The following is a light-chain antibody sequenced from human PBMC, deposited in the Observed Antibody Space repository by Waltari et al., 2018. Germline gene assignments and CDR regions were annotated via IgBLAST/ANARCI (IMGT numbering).Light chain of an antibody. CDR3: ETVGHGTWV. J-gene: IGLJ3*02. CDR1: SGHTSNI. CDR2: INSDGSH. V-gene: IGLV4-69*01. Sequence: QLVLTPSPSASASLGASVKRTCTLDSGHTSNIVAWLQQQPEERTRYLIKINSDGSHSKGHEIPGRFSCASSGAGRYLTISRVQSEDDAGYYCETVGHGTWVFGGGTKLTVL.